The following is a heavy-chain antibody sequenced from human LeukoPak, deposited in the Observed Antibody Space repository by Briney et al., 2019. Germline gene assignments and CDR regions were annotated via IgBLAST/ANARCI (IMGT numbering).Heavy chain of an antibody. D-gene: IGHD6-13*01. J-gene: IGHJ4*02. CDR1: GFTFSSYW. CDR3: ARGTIAAAGYYYFDY. CDR2: IEQDGSEK. V-gene: IGHV3-7*04. Sequence: GGSLRLSCAASGFTFSSYWMSWVRQAPGKGLEWVANIEQDGSEKYYVDSVKGRFTISRDNAKNSLYLQMNSLRAEDTAVYYCARGTIAAAGYYYFDYWGQGTQVTVSS.